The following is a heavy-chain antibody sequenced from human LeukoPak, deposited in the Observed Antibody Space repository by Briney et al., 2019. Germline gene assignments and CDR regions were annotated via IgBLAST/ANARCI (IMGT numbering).Heavy chain of an antibody. D-gene: IGHD2-8*02. Sequence: PGGSLRLSCAASGFTFSTFAMIWVRQPPGKGLEWVSSIFPSGGEIHYADSVRGRFTISRDNSKNTLSLQMNSLRAEDTAIYYCATYRRVLLPFESWGQGTLVTVSS. CDR1: GFTFSTFA. CDR2: IFPSGGEI. CDR3: ATYRRVLLPFES. J-gene: IGHJ4*02. V-gene: IGHV3-23*01.